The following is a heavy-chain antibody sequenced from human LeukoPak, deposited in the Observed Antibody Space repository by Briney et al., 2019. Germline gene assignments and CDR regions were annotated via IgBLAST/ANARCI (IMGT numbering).Heavy chain of an antibody. CDR1: GFTVSTNY. Sequence: GGSLRLSCAASGFTVSTNYMSWVRQAPGKGLEWVSVIYSGGSTYYADSVKGWFTISRDNSKNTLYLQMNSLRAEDTAVYYCAKDPVTANWFDPWGQGTLVTVSS. CDR3: AKDPVTANWFDP. D-gene: IGHD2-21*02. CDR2: IYSGGST. J-gene: IGHJ5*02. V-gene: IGHV3-53*01.